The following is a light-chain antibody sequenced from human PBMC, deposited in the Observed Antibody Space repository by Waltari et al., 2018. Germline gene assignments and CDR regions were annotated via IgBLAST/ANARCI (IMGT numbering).Light chain of an antibody. J-gene: IGKJ1*01. V-gene: IGKV3-20*01. CDR2: AAS. Sequence: SRRGRQSISRDLSWYHQKPGQAPRLLIYAASTRATGIPDRFSCRGSGTDLSLTISGLEPEDSAEYYCQQHFRVPATFGQGTKVEIK. CDR3: QQHFRVPAT. CDR1: QSISRD.